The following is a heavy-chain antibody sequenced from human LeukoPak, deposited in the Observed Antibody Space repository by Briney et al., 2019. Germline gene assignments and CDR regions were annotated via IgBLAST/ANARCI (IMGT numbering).Heavy chain of an antibody. V-gene: IGHV4-59*01. J-gene: IGHJ4*02. CDR2: IYYSGST. CDR3: ASYTVTTAERRFDY. D-gene: IGHD4-17*01. Sequence: SETLSLTCTVSGGSISSYYWSWIRQPPGKGLEWIGNIYYSGSTNYNPSLKSRVTISVDTSKNQFSLKLSSVTAADTAVYYCASYTVTTAERRFDYWGQGTLVTVSS. CDR1: GGSISSYY.